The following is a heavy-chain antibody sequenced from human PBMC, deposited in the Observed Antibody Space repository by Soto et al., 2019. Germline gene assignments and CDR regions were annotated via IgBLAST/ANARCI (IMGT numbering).Heavy chain of an antibody. CDR3: AREPLGLGIAAAGTLEYYFDY. CDR2: IIPIFGTA. CDR1: GGTFSSYS. Sequence: GASVKVSCKASGGTFSSYSISWVRQAPGQGLEWMGGIIPIFGTANYAQKFQGRVTITADESTSAAYMELSSLRSEDTAVYYCAREPLGLGIAAAGTLEYYFDYWGQGTLVTV. J-gene: IGHJ4*02. V-gene: IGHV1-69*13. D-gene: IGHD6-13*01.